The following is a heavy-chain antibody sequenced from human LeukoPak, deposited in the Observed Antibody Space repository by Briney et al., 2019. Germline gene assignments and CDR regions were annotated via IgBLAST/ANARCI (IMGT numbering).Heavy chain of an antibody. CDR1: GFTFDDYA. CDR2: ISWNSGSI. V-gene: IGHV3-9*01. CDR3: ARFAAGGSYYYYMDV. J-gene: IGHJ6*03. Sequence: PGGSLRLSCAASGFTFDDYAMHWVRQAPGKGLEWVSGISWNSGSIGYADSVKGRFTISRVNAKNSLYLQMNSLRAEDTAVYYCARFAAGGSYYYYMDVWGKGTTVTVSS. D-gene: IGHD3-10*01.